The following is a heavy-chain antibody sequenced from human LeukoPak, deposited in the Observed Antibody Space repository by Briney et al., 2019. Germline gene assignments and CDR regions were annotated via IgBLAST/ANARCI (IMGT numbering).Heavy chain of an antibody. D-gene: IGHD3-10*01. J-gene: IGHJ5*02. CDR2: IYYSGST. Sequence: KPSETLSLTCTVSGGSISSYYWSWTRQPPGKGLEWIGYIYYSGSTNYNPSLKSRVTISVDTSKNQFSLKLSSVTAADTAVYYCARISSNYGSGSYEDWFDPWGQGTLVTVSS. V-gene: IGHV4-59*01. CDR1: GGSISSYY. CDR3: ARISSNYGSGSYEDWFDP.